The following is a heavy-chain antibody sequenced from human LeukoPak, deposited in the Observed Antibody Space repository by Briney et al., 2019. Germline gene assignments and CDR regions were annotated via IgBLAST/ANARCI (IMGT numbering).Heavy chain of an antibody. D-gene: IGHD1-26*01. CDR1: GGSISSYY. J-gene: IGHJ3*02. V-gene: IGHV4-4*07. Sequence: SETLSLTCTVSGGSISSYYWSWIRQPARKGLEWIGRIYTSGSTNYNPSLRSRVTMSVDTSKNQFSLKLSSVTAADTAVYYCARAVGATAPHDTFDIWGQGTMVTVSS. CDR2: IYTSGST. CDR3: ARAVGATAPHDTFDI.